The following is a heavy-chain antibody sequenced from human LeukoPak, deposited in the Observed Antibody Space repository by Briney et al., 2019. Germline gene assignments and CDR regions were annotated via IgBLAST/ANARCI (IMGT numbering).Heavy chain of an antibody. CDR1: GFTFSSYW. CDR3: ARGLQTLKPHNWFDP. V-gene: IGHV3-7*01. J-gene: IGHJ5*02. CDR2: IKQDGSEK. Sequence: PGGSLRLSCAASGFTFSSYWMSWVRQAPGKGLEWVANIKQDGSEKYYVDSVKGRFTISRDNAKNSLYLQMNSLRAEDTAVYYCARGLQTLKPHNWFDPWGQGTLVTVSS.